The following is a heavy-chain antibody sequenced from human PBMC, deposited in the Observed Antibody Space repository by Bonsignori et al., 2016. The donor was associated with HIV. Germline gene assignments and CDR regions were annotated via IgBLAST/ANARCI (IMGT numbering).Heavy chain of an antibody. CDR2: INHSGSP. D-gene: IGHD2-15*01. CDR3: ATCPGSHFDY. V-gene: IGHV4-34*01. Sequence: WIRQPPGKGLEWIGEINHSGSPNYNPSLKSRVTISVDTSKNQFSLKLSSVTAADTAVYYCATCPGSHFDYWGQGTLVTVSS. J-gene: IGHJ4*02.